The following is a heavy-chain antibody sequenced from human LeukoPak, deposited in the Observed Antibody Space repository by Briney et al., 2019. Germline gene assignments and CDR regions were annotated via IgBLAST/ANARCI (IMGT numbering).Heavy chain of an antibody. CDR3: AKDRVVVPAAMFDY. CDR2: IRHDGSNK. D-gene: IGHD2-2*01. V-gene: IGHV3-30*02. J-gene: IGHJ4*02. CDR1: GFTFTGHS. Sequence: GGSLRLSCVASGFTFTGHSMHWVRQAPGKGLEWVAFIRHDGSNKYYADSVKGRFTISRDNSKNTLYLQMNSLRAEDAAVYYCAKDRVVVPAAMFDYWGQGTLVTVSS.